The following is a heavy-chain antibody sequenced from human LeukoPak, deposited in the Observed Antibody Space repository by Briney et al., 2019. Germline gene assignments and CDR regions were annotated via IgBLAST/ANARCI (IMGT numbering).Heavy chain of an antibody. CDR3: ARDVPYYYYGMDV. CDR1: GFTFSSYA. CDR2: ISYDGTNK. D-gene: IGHD3-10*02. V-gene: IGHV3-30*04. Sequence: GGSLRLSCAASGFTFSSYAMHWVRQAPGKGLEWVALISYDGTNKYYADSVKGRFIISRDNSKNTLYLQMNSLRAEDTTEYYCARDVPYYYYGMDVWGLGTTVTVSS. J-gene: IGHJ6*02.